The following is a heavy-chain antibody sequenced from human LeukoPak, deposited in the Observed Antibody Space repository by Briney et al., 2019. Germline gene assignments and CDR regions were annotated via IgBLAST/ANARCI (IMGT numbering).Heavy chain of an antibody. Sequence: GGSLRLSCAASGFTFSNYAMSWVRQAPGKGLEWVSAIRGSGDKTYYAGSVKGRFTISRDNSKNTLYLQMNSLRVEDTAVYYCAKDKEGTSSIYWYFFDYWGQGTLVTLSS. V-gene: IGHV3-23*01. D-gene: IGHD2-8*02. J-gene: IGHJ4*02. CDR1: GFTFSNYA. CDR3: AKDKEGTSSIYWYFFDY. CDR2: IRGSGDKT.